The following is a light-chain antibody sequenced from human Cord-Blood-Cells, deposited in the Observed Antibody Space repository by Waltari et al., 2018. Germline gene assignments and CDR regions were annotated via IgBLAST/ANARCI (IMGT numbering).Light chain of an antibody. CDR1: SSDVGGYHY. Sequence: QSALTQPRPVSGSPGQSVPISFTVTSSDVGGYHYVTLYQPHPGKAPKPMIYDVSKRPSGVPDRFSGSKSGNTASLTISGLQAEDEADYYCCSYAGSYTVVFGGGTKLTVL. CDR3: CSYAGSYTVV. V-gene: IGLV2-11*01. CDR2: DVS. J-gene: IGLJ2*01.